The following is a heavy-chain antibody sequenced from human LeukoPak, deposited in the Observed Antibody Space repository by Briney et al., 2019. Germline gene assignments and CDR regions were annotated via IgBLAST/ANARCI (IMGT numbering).Heavy chain of an antibody. Sequence: ATVKISCKVSGYTFTDYYMHWVQQAPGKGLEWMGLVDPEDGETIYAEKFQGRVTITADTSTDTAYMELSSLRSEDTAVCYCATNPRYCSSTSCYFPWGQGTLVTVSS. CDR3: ATNPRYCSSTSCYFP. CDR1: GYTFTDYY. D-gene: IGHD2-2*01. J-gene: IGHJ5*02. CDR2: VDPEDGET. V-gene: IGHV1-69-2*01.